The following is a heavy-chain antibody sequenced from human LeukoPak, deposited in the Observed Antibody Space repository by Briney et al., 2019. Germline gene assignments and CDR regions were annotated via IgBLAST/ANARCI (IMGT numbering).Heavy chain of an antibody. CDR1: GFTFSSHG. CDR2: ISPSGGIT. Sequence: PGGTLRLSCGASGFTFSSHGMNWVRQAPGNGLEWVSGISPSGGITYYTDSVKGRFTISRDNSKNTLSLQMNSLRVEDTAVYYCARDLAWGAFDYWGQGTLVTVSS. V-gene: IGHV3-23*01. CDR3: ARDLAWGAFDY. D-gene: IGHD7-27*01. J-gene: IGHJ4*02.